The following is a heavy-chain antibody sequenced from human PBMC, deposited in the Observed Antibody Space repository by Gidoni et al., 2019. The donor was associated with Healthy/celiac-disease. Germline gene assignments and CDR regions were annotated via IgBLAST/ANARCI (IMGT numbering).Heavy chain of an antibody. V-gene: IGHV3-30*18. CDR3: AKTPGYSYGTHFDY. Sequence: QVQLVESGGGVVQPGRSRRLSCAASGFTFSSYGMHWVRQAPGKGLGWVAVISYDGSNKYYADSVKGRFTISRDNSKNTLYLQMNSLRAEDTAVYYCAKTPGYSYGTHFDYWGQGTLVTVSS. D-gene: IGHD5-18*01. CDR2: ISYDGSNK. CDR1: GFTFSSYG. J-gene: IGHJ4*02.